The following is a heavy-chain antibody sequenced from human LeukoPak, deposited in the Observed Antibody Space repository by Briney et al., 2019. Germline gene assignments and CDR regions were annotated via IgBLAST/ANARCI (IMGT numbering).Heavy chain of an antibody. Sequence: SEPLSLTCAVYGGSFSGYYWSWIRQPPGKGLEWIGEINHSGSTNYNPSFKSRVTISVDTTKNQFFLKLSSVTAADTAVYYCARITMVRGVNSDYWGQGTLVTVSS. V-gene: IGHV4-34*01. CDR1: GGSFSGYY. CDR3: ARITMVRGVNSDY. D-gene: IGHD3-10*01. CDR2: INHSGST. J-gene: IGHJ4*02.